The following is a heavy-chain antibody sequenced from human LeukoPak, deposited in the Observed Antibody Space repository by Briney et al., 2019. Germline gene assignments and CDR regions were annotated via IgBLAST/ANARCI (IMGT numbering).Heavy chain of an antibody. J-gene: IGHJ4*02. D-gene: IGHD1-26*01. CDR3: ARDKWELLRGGKYYFDY. Sequence: GGSLRLSCAASGFTFSSYSMNWVRQAPGKGLEWVSYISSSSSNIYYADSVKGRFTISRDNAKNSLYLQINSLRADDTAVYYCARDKWELLRGGKYYFDYWGQGTLVTVSS. CDR1: GFTFSSYS. CDR2: ISSSSSNI. V-gene: IGHV3-48*01.